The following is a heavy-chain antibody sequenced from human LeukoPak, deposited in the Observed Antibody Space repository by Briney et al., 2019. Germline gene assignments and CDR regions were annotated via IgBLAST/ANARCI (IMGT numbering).Heavy chain of an antibody. D-gene: IGHD1-26*01. CDR3: ARDVGATDAFDI. Sequence: PGGSLRLSCAASGFTFSSYGMHWVRHAPGKGLEWVAVISYDGSNKYYADSVKGRFTTSRDNSRNTLYLQMNSLRAEDTAVYYCARDVGATDAFDIWGQGTMVTVSS. CDR2: ISYDGSNK. J-gene: IGHJ3*02. CDR1: GFTFSSYG. V-gene: IGHV3-30*03.